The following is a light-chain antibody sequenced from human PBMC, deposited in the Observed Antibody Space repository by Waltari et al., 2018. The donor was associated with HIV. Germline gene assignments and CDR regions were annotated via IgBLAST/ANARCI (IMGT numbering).Light chain of an antibody. J-gene: IGKJ2*01. Sequence: DTVMTQSPLSLPVTPGEPASISCRSSQSLLDSHGNTYLHWYLQKPGQSPQLLIYVGSNRASGDTDRFSGSGSGTDFTLKSSRVEADDVGVYFCRQALQTPYTFGQGTKLEIK. CDR3: RQALQTPYT. V-gene: IGKV2-28*01. CDR2: VGS. CDR1: QSLLDSHGNTY.